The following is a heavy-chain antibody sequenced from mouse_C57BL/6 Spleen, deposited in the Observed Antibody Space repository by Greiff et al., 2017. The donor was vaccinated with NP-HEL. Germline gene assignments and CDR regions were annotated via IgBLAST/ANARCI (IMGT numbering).Heavy chain of an antibody. CDR2: ISYDGSN. D-gene: IGHD1-1*01. Sequence: EVKVEESGPGLVKPSQSLSLTCSVTGYSITSGYYWNWIRQFPGNKLEWMGYISYDGSNNYNPSLKNRISITRDTSKNQFFLKLNSVTTEDTATYYCAREPYYYGSSPYAMDYWGQGTSVTVSA. CDR1: GYSITSGYY. CDR3: AREPYYYGSSPYAMDY. V-gene: IGHV3-6*01. J-gene: IGHJ4*01.